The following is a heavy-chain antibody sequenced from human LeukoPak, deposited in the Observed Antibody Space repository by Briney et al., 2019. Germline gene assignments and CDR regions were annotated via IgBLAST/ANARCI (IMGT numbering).Heavy chain of an antibody. CDR3: ARSRLAVAEMDDAFDI. V-gene: IGHV3-48*01. CDR2: ISSSSSSSSTI. CDR1: GFTFSSYI. D-gene: IGHD6-19*01. J-gene: IGHJ3*02. Sequence: GGSLRLSCAASGFTFSSYIMTWVRQAPGKGLEWVSYISSSSSSSSTIYYADSVKGRFTISRDNAKNSLYLQMNSLRAEDTAVYYCARSRLAVAEMDDAFDIWGQGTMVTVSS.